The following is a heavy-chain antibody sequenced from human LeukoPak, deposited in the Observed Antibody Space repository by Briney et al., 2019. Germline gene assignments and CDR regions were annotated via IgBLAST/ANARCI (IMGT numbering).Heavy chain of an antibody. CDR1: GYTFTGYY. J-gene: IGHJ4*02. CDR3: ARDGSPHRLYGLSIAARNRGPFDY. V-gene: IGHV1-18*04. D-gene: IGHD6-6*01. CDR2: ISAYNGNT. Sequence: GASVKVSCKASGYTFTGYYMHWVRQAPGQGLEWMGWISAYNGNTNYAQKLQGRVTMTTDTSTSTAYMELRSLRSDDTAVYYCARDGSPHRLYGLSIAARNRGPFDYWGQGTLVTVSS.